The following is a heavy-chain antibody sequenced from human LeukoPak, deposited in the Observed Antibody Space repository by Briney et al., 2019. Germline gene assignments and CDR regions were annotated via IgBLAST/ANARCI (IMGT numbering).Heavy chain of an antibody. J-gene: IGHJ2*01. V-gene: IGHV4-59*01. CDR1: GGSISGYY. D-gene: IGHD6-13*01. CDR3: ARVAAVYDWYFDL. CDR2: IYYSGST. Sequence: PSETLSLTCTVSGGSISGYYWSWIRQPPGKGLEWIGYIYYSGSTNYNPSLKSRVTISVDTSKNQFSLKLSSVTAADTAVYYCARVAAVYDWYFDLWGRGTLVTVSS.